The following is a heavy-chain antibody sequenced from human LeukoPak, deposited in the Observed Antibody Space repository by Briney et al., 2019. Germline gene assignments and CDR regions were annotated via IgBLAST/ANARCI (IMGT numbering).Heavy chain of an antibody. Sequence: SETLSLTCAVSGYSISSGYYWGWIRQPPGKGLEWIGSIYHSGSTYYNPSLKSRVTISVDTSKNQFSLKLSSVTAADTAVYYCARDRYDSSGYYKTYYYYMDVWGKGTTVTVSS. CDR1: GYSISSGYY. J-gene: IGHJ6*03. CDR2: IYHSGST. V-gene: IGHV4-38-2*02. CDR3: ARDRYDSSGYYKTYYYYMDV. D-gene: IGHD3-22*01.